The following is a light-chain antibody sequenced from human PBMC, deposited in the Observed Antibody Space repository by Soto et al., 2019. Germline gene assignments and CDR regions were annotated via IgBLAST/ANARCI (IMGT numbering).Light chain of an antibody. CDR3: QSYDVRLNSWV. J-gene: IGLJ3*02. CDR2: GNF. Sequence: QSVLTQPPSVSGAPGQGVTISCTGSRSNIGADYDVHWYQQFPGTAPKLVIYGNFIRPSGVPDRFSGSKSVSSASLHITGLQAEDEADYYCQSYDVRLNSWVFGGGTKLTVL. CDR1: RSNIGADYD. V-gene: IGLV1-40*01.